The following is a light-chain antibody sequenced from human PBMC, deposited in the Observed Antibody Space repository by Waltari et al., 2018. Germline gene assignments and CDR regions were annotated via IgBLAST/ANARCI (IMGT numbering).Light chain of an antibody. CDR1: QVVSSW. CDR3: QQYHSVPFT. CDR2: KAS. J-gene: IGKJ3*01. V-gene: IGKV1-5*03. Sequence: DIQMTQSPYSLSASVGDRVSITCRASQVVSSWLAWYQKKPGKDPNLRIYKASSWQSVVPSRFSGSASGTEVPVTIRSLQPEDFATYSCQQYHSVPFTFGPGTKLDI.